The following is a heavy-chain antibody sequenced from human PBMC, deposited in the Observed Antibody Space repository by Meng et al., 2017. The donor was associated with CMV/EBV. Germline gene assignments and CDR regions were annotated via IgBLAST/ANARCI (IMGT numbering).Heavy chain of an antibody. V-gene: IGHV4-59*01. CDR2: IYYSGST. CDR3: ARGGSSSSETFDY. Sequence: SETLSLTCTVSGGSISSYYWSWIRQPPGKGLKWIGYIYYSGSTNYNPSLKSRVTISVDTSKNQFSLKLSSVTAADTAVYYCARGGSSSSETFDYWGQGTLVTVSS. J-gene: IGHJ4*02. D-gene: IGHD6-6*01. CDR1: GGSISSYY.